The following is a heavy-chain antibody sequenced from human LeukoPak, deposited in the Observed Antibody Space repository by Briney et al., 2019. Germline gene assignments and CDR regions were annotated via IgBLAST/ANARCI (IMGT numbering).Heavy chain of an antibody. V-gene: IGHV4-59*01. CDR3: ARAYDYVWGSYRSENWFDP. J-gene: IGHJ5*02. CDR2: IYYSGST. CDR1: GGSISSYY. Sequence: PSESLSVTCTVSGGSISSYYWSWIRQPPGKGLEWIGYIYYSGSTNYNPSLKSRVTISVDTSKNQFSLKLSSVTAADTAVYYCARAYDYVWGSYRSENWFDPWGQGTLVTVSS. D-gene: IGHD3-16*02.